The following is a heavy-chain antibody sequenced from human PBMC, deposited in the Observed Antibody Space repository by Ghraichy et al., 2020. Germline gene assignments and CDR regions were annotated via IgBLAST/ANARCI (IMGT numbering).Heavy chain of an antibody. Sequence: SQTLSLTCTVSGGSISTSTYWGWIRQPPGKGLEWLGSIYYSGTTHYNPSLQSRVTIFVDTSKNQFSLILTSVTAADTAVYYCARTMTTIFGDFDPWGQGTLVTVSS. D-gene: IGHD3-3*01. CDR2: IYYSGTT. CDR3: ARTMTTIFGDFDP. CDR1: GGSISTSTY. V-gene: IGHV4-39*01. J-gene: IGHJ5*02.